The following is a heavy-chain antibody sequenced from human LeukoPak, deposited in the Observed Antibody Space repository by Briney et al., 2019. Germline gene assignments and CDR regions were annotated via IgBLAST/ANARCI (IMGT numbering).Heavy chain of an antibody. J-gene: IGHJ4*02. Sequence: GNSLKISCKGSGYSFTSYWIGWVRQMPGKGLEWMGIIYPGDSDTRYSPSFQGQVTISADKSISTAYLQWSSLKASDTAIYYCATPIYSSGWLFDYWGQGTLVTVSS. CDR3: ATPIYSSGWLFDY. D-gene: IGHD6-19*01. CDR2: IYPGDSDT. CDR1: GYSFTSYW. V-gene: IGHV5-51*01.